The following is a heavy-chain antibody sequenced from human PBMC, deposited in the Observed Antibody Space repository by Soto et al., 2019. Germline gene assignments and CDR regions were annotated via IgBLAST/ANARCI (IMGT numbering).Heavy chain of an antibody. V-gene: IGHV1-69*06. CDR3: ARVNRDGYNVPFDY. CDR2: IIPIVGTA. Sequence: QVQLVQSGAEVKKPGSSVKVSCKASGGTFSSYAISWVRQAPGQGLEWMGGIIPIVGTANYAQKFQGRGTITADKSPSTAYMALSSLRSEDTAVYYCARVNRDGYNVPFDYWGQGTLVTVSS. D-gene: IGHD3-10*02. J-gene: IGHJ4*02. CDR1: GGTFSSYA.